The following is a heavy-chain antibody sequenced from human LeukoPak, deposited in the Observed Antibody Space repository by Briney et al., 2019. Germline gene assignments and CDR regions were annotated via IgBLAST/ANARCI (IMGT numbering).Heavy chain of an antibody. CDR1: GYTFTGYY. CDR3: ARGLGYCSGGSCYFGAFDI. J-gene: IGHJ3*02. V-gene: IGHV1-2*02. D-gene: IGHD2-15*01. Sequence: GASVKVSCKASGYTFTGYYIHWVRQAPGQGLEWMGWINPNSGGTNYAQKFQGRVTMTRDTSISTAYMELSRLRSDDTAVYYCARGLGYCSGGSCYFGAFDIWGQGTMVTVSS. CDR2: INPNSGGT.